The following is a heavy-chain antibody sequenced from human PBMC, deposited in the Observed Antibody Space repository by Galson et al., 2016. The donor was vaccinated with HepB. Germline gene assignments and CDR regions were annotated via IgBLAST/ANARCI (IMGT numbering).Heavy chain of an antibody. CDR2: IDPSDSYT. Sequence: QSGAEVKKPGESLRISCKASGYNFNNYWISWVRQMPGKGLEWMGRIDPSDSYTNYSPSFQGHVTISADKSISTAYLQWSSLKASDTAVYYCARGGAAASTDYDYGMDVWGQGTTVTVSS. CDR3: ARGGAAASTDYDYGMDV. CDR1: GYNFNNYW. V-gene: IGHV5-10-1*01. D-gene: IGHD6-13*01. J-gene: IGHJ6*02.